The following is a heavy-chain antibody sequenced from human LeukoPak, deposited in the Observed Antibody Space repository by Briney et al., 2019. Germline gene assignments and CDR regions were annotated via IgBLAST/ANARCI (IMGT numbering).Heavy chain of an antibody. D-gene: IGHD2-21*01. CDR3: YTSITDY. Sequence: GGSLRLSCAASGFNVSNAWMSWVRQAPGKGLEWVGRIRSKIDGGATDYAAPVKGRFTISRDDSKNTLYLQINSLKIEDTAMYYCYTSITDYWGQGTLVTVSS. V-gene: IGHV3-15*07. CDR2: IRSKIDGGAT. CDR1: GFNVSNAW. J-gene: IGHJ4*02.